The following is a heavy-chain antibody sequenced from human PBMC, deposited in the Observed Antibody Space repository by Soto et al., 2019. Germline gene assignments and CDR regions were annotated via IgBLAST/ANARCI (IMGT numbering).Heavy chain of an antibody. CDR2: ISYDGSDK. CDR1: GFIFSNYG. J-gene: IGHJ5*02. CDR3: AKDRGRIADNWFDP. V-gene: IGHV3-30*18. D-gene: IGHD6-13*01. Sequence: PGGSLRLSCAASGFIFSNYGMHWVRQAPGKGLEWVAVISYDGSDKYYVDSVKGRFTISRDSSKNTLYLQMNSLRAEDTAVYYCAKDRGRIADNWFDPWGQGTLVTVSS.